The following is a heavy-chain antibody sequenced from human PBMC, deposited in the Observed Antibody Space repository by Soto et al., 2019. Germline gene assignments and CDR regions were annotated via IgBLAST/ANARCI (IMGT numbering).Heavy chain of an antibody. V-gene: IGHV4-39*01. J-gene: IGHJ5*02. D-gene: IGHD3-3*01. Sequence: PSETLSLTCTVSGGSISSSSYYLGWIRQPPGKGLEWIGSIYYSGSTYYNPSLKSRVTISVDTSKKQFSLKLSYVTAADTAVYYCARRGKYDFWSGYSQTWFEPWGQGTPVTVSS. CDR1: GGSISSSSYY. CDR2: IYYSGST. CDR3: ARRGKYDFWSGYSQTWFEP.